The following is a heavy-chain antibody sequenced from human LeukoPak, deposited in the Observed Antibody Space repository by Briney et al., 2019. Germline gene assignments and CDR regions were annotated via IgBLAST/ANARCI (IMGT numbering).Heavy chain of an antibody. J-gene: IGHJ4*02. Sequence: GASVKVSCKASGYTFTSYAIHWVRQAPGQRLEWMGWINAGNGNTKYSQKFQGRVTITRDTSASTAYMELSSLRSEDTAVYYCARDRIAVASIPFDYWGQGTLVTVSS. CDR2: INAGNGNT. D-gene: IGHD6-19*01. CDR3: ARDRIAVASIPFDY. V-gene: IGHV1-3*01. CDR1: GYTFTSYA.